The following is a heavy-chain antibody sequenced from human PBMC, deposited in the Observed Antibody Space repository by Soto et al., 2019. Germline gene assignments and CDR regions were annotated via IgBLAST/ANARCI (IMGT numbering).Heavy chain of an antibody. Sequence: PGGSLRLSCAASGFTFSSYWMHWVRQAPGKGLVWVSRINSDGSSTSYADSVKGRFTISRDNAKNTLYLQMNSLRAEDTAVYYCACILTGYSLPDYWGQGTLVTVSS. CDR2: INSDGSST. D-gene: IGHD3-9*01. J-gene: IGHJ4*02. V-gene: IGHV3-74*01. CDR1: GFTFSSYW. CDR3: ACILTGYSLPDY.